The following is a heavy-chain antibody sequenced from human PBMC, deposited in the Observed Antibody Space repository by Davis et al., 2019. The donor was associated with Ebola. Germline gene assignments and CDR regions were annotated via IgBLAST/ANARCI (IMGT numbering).Heavy chain of an antibody. J-gene: IGHJ4*02. V-gene: IGHV3-21*01. CDR2: ISSSSSYI. CDR3: ASGLNVLLPRDY. Sequence: GESLKISCAASGFTFSSYSMNWVRQAPGKGLEWVSSISSSSSYIYYADSVKGRFTISRDNAKNSLYLQMNSLRAEDTAVYYCASGLNVLLPRDYWDQGTLVTVSS. CDR1: GFTFSSYS. D-gene: IGHD2/OR15-2a*01.